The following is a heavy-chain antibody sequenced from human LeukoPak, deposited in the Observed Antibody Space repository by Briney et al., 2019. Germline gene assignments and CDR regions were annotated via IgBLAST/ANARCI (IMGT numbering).Heavy chain of an antibody. J-gene: IGHJ3*02. V-gene: IGHV3-30-3*01. D-gene: IGHD3-16*01. CDR3: ARGPYYDYVWGSRPSAFDI. CDR2: ISYDGSNK. Sequence: GGSLRLSCAASGFSFSGYAMNWVRQAPGKGLEWVAVISYDGSNKYYADSVKGRFTISRDNSKNTLYLQMNGLRAEDTAVYYCARGPYYDYVWGSRPSAFDIWGQGTMVTVSS. CDR1: GFSFSGYA.